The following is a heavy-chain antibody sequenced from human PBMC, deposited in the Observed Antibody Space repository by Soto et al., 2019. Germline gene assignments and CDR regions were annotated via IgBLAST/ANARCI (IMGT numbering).Heavy chain of an antibody. CDR3: ASHYDSSGYVDYYYGMDV. J-gene: IGHJ6*02. CDR1: GGTFSSYA. D-gene: IGHD3-22*01. CDR2: IIPIFGTA. V-gene: IGHV1-69*13. Sequence: SVKVSCKASGGTFSSYAISWVRQAPGRGLEWMGGIIPIFGTANYAQKFQGRVTITADESTSTAYMELSSLRSEDTAVYYCASHYDSSGYVDYYYGMDVWGQGTTVTVSS.